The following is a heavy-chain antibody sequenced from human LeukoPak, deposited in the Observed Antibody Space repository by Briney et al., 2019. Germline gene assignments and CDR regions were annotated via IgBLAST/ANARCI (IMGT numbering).Heavy chain of an antibody. CDR1: GFTFSSYG. CDR3: AKDDSGYDSGITDY. J-gene: IGHJ4*02. D-gene: IGHD5-12*01. Sequence: GGSLRLSCAASGFTFSSYGMHWVRQALGKGLEWVAVIWYDGSNKYYADSVKGRFTISRDNSKNTLYLQMNSLRAEDTAVYYCAKDDSGYDSGITDYWGQGTLVTVSS. V-gene: IGHV3-33*06. CDR2: IWYDGSNK.